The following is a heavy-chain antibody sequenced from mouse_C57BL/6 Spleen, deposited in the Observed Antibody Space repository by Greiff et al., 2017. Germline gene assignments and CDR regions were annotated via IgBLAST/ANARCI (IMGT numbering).Heavy chain of an antibody. Sequence: QVQLQQSGAELVKPGASVKISCKASGYAFSSYWMNWVKQRPGKGLEWIGQIYPGDGDPNYNGKFKGKATMTADKSASTAYMQLSSLTSEDSAVYCCARGNYLYAMYYWGQGTSVTVSS. D-gene: IGHD2-1*01. V-gene: IGHV1-80*01. J-gene: IGHJ4*01. CDR2: IYPGDGDP. CDR1: GYAFSSYW. CDR3: ARGNYLYAMYY.